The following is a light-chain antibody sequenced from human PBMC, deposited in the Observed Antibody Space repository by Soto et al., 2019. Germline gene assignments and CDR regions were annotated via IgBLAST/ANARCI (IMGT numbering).Light chain of an antibody. CDR2: SNN. Sequence: QSVLTQPPSASGTPGQRVTISCSGSGSNIGSNAVNWYQQLPGAAPKLLIYSNNQRPSGVPDRFSDSKSGTSASLAISGLQSEDEADYFCAAWDDSLSAWVFGGGTKVTVL. V-gene: IGLV1-44*01. CDR1: GSNIGSNA. CDR3: AAWDDSLSAWV. J-gene: IGLJ3*02.